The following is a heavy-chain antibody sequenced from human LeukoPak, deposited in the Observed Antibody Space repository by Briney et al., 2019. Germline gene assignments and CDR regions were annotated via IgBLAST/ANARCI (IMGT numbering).Heavy chain of an antibody. J-gene: IGHJ4*02. V-gene: IGHV4-59*08. D-gene: IGHD6-6*01. CDR1: GGSISSYY. CDR3: ARSEYSSSSGHFDY. Sequence: SETLSLTCTVSGGSISSYYWSWVRQPPGKGLEWVGYIYFSGSTDYNPSLKSRVTISVDTSKNQFSLKLSSVTAADTAVYYCARSEYSSSSGHFDYWGQGTLVTVSS. CDR2: IYFSGST.